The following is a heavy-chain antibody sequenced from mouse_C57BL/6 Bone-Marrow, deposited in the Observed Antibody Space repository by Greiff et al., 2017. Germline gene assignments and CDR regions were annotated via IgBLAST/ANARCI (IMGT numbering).Heavy chain of an antibody. CDR3: AREFITTVVGGYFDV. Sequence: QVQLKQSGPGLVAPSQSLSITCTVSGFSLTSYAISWVRQPPGTGLEWLGVIWTGGGTNYNSALKSRLSFSKDNSKSQVFLKMNSLQTDDTARYYCAREFITTVVGGYFDVWGTGTTVTVSS. CDR1: GFSLTSYA. CDR2: IWTGGGT. J-gene: IGHJ1*03. D-gene: IGHD1-1*01. V-gene: IGHV2-9-1*01.